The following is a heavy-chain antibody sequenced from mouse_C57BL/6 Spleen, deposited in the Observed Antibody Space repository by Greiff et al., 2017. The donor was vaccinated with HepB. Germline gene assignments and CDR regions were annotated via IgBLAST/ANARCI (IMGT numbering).Heavy chain of an antibody. Sequence: EVMLVESGGGLVQPKGSLKLSCAASGFSFNTYAMNWVRQAPGKGLEWVARIRSKSNNYATYYADSVKDRFTISRDDSESMLYLQMNNLKTEDTARYYCVRRGYRMDYGGQGTSVTVSS. J-gene: IGHJ4*01. V-gene: IGHV10-1*01. D-gene: IGHD2-12*01. CDR2: IRSKSNNYAT. CDR3: VRRGYRMDY. CDR1: GFSFNTYA.